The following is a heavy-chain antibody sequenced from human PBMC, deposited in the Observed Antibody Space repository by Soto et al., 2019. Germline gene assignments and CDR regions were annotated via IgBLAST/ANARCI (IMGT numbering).Heavy chain of an antibody. V-gene: IGHV3-21*01. CDR1: GFTFSSYS. CDR3: ASERFFEWSDAFDI. Sequence: GGSLRLSCAASGFTFSSYSMNWVRQAPGKGLEWVSSISSSSSYIYYADSVEGRFTISRDNAKNSLYLQMNSLRAEDTAVYYCASERFFEWSDAFDIWGQGTMVTVSS. CDR2: ISSSSSYI. D-gene: IGHD3-3*01. J-gene: IGHJ3*02.